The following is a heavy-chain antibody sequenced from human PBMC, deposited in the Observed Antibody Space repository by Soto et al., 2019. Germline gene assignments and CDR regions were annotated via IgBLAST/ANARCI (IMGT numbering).Heavy chain of an antibody. CDR2: ISSSSSYT. CDR1: GFTFSDYY. Sequence: QVQLVESGGGLVKPGGSLRLSCAASGFTFSDYYMSWIRQAPGKGLEWVSYISSSSSYTNYADSVKGRFTISRDNAKNSLYLPMNSLRAEDTAVYYCARTRSHRRTYFDYWGQGTLVTVSS. V-gene: IGHV3-11*06. J-gene: IGHJ4*02. CDR3: ARTRSHRRTYFDY. D-gene: IGHD2-15*01.